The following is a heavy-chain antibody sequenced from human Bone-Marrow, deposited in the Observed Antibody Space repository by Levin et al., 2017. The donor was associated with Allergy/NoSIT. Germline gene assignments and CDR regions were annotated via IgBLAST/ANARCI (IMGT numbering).Heavy chain of an antibody. V-gene: IGHV4-39*07. J-gene: IGHJ4*02. Sequence: MASETLSLTCTVSGGSISSSTYYWVWIRQPPGKGLEWIGSIYYIGKTYYNPSLESRVTISVDTSKNQFSLKLTSVTAADTAVYYCAREGTPQSWDYWGQGTLVTVSS. CDR3: AREGTPQSWDY. D-gene: IGHD1-14*01. CDR2: IYYIGKT. CDR1: GGSISSSTYY.